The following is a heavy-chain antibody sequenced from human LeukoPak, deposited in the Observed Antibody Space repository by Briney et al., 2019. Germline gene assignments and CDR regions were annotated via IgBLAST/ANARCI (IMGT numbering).Heavy chain of an antibody. Sequence: ASVKVSCKASGYTFTSYDINWVRQATGQGLEWMGWMNPNSGNTGYAQKFQGRVTMTRNTSISTAYMELSSLRSEDTAVYYCARGESRYNWFDPWGRGTLVTVSS. CDR3: ARGESRYNWFDP. CDR1: GYTFTSYD. J-gene: IGHJ5*02. V-gene: IGHV1-8*01. CDR2: MNPNSGNT.